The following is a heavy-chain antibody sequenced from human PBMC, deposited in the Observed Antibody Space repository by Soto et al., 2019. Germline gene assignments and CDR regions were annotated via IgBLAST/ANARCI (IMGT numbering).Heavy chain of an antibody. J-gene: IGHJ4*02. CDR1: GDSISYYY. Sequence: SETLSLTCTVSGDSISYYYWSWIRQPPGKGLEWIGYVYYDGSTNYNPSLKSRVTISVDTSKNQFSLKLSSVTAADTAVYYCARGDYTGPYAIPLDYWSQGTLVTVSS. V-gene: IGHV4-59*12. D-gene: IGHD2-21*01. CDR3: ARGDYTGPYAIPLDY. CDR2: VYYDGST.